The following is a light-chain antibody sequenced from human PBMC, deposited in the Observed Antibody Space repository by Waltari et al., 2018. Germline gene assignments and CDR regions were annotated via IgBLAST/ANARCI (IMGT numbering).Light chain of an antibody. V-gene: IGKV1-33*01. J-gene: IGKJ2*01. CDR3: QHYHTLPYT. CDR2: DAS. Sequence: DIKMTQSTSSLSAAVGDRVTITCQTTQDVTTSLSWFQQKPGKAPQLLIYDASTLQSGVPSRFSGSGSGTSFSFTITSLQPEDSATYYCQHYHTLPYTFGRGTKLQIK. CDR1: QDVTTS.